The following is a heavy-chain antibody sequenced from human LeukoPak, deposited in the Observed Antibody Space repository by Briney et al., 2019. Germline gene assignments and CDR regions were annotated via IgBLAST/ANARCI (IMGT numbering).Heavy chain of an antibody. CDR2: ISGSGDYT. D-gene: IGHD6-13*01. J-gene: IGHJ4*02. Sequence: GGSLRLSCAASGFTFSSHGMSWVRQAPGKGLEWVSTISGSGDYTYYADSVKGRFTISRDNAKNSLYLQMNSLRAEDTAVYYCARFYSSSYRYFDYWGQGTLVTVSS. V-gene: IGHV3-21*01. CDR1: GFTFSSHG. CDR3: ARFYSSSYRYFDY.